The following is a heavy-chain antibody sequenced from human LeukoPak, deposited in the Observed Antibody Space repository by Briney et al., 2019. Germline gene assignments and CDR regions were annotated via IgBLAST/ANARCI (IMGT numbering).Heavy chain of an antibody. V-gene: IGHV3-9*01. D-gene: IGHD3-3*01. CDR1: GFTFDDYA. CDR2: ISWNSVSI. J-gene: IGHJ4*02. Sequence: RSLRLSCAASGFTFDDYAMHWGRQAPGKGLEWVSGISWNSVSIGYEDSVKGRFTISRDTAKTSMYLKMNNLRAEDTALYYCAKAGEIFGVGTSYYFDYWGKGTLVTVSS. CDR3: AKAGEIFGVGTSYYFDY.